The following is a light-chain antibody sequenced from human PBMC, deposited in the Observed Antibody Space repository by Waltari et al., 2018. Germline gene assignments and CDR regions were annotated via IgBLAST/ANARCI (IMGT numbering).Light chain of an antibody. V-gene: IGLV2-23*02. CDR2: EVT. CDR1: SSAIGAYNY. Sequence: QSALTQPASVSGSPGQSITISSTGTSSAIGAYNYVSWYQQHPGKAPKLMISEVTNRPSGVPDRFSGSKSGNTDSLTISGLQAEDEADYYCCSYAGSSTFWVFGGGTKLTVL. CDR3: CSYAGSSTFWV. J-gene: IGLJ3*02.